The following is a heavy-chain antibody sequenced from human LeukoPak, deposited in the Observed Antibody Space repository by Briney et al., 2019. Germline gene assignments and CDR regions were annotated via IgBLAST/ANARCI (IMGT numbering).Heavy chain of an antibody. Sequence: ASVKVSCKASGYTFTSYGISWVRQAPGQGLEWMGWISAYNGNTNYAQKLQGRVTMTTDTSTSTAYMELRSLRSDDTAVYYCARVISDYVWGSYLHFDYWGQGTLVTVSS. CDR3: ARVISDYVWGSYLHFDY. D-gene: IGHD3-16*02. V-gene: IGHV1-18*01. J-gene: IGHJ4*02. CDR1: GYTFTSYG. CDR2: ISAYNGNT.